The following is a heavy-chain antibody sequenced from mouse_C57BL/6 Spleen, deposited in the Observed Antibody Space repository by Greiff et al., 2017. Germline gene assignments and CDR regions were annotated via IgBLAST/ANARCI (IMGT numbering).Heavy chain of an antibody. Sequence: EVQLQQSGGGLVQPGGSMKLSCVASGFTFSNYWMNWVRQSPEKGLEWVAQIRLKSDNYATHYAVSVKGRFTISRDDSKSSVYLQMNNLRAEDTGIYYCTVYDGYYAFAYWGQGTLVTVSA. CDR1: GFTFSNYW. D-gene: IGHD2-3*01. V-gene: IGHV6-3*01. CDR3: TVYDGYYAFAY. J-gene: IGHJ3*01. CDR2: IRLKSDNYAT.